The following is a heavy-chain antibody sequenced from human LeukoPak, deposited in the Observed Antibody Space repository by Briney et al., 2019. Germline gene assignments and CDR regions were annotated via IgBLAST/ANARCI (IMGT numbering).Heavy chain of an antibody. Sequence: GGSLRLSCAASGFTFSTYAMSWVRQAPGKGLEWVSGISGSGGSTYYAESVKGRFTISRDNSKKTLFLQMNSLRVEDAAVYYCAKAPVTSCRGAFCYPFDSWGQGTLVTVSS. V-gene: IGHV3-23*01. D-gene: IGHD2-15*01. CDR3: AKAPVTSCRGAFCYPFDS. J-gene: IGHJ4*02. CDR2: ISGSGGST. CDR1: GFTFSTYA.